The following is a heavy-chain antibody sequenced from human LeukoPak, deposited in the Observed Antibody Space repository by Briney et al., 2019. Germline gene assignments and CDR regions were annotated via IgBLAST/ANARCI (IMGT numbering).Heavy chain of an antibody. CDR3: AKDRDYIMGIVDY. Sequence: GGSLRLSCAASGFTFSSYSMHWVRQAPGKGLEWVAVIWYDGSNEYYADSVKGRFTVSRDNSKNTMYLQMNSLRAEDTAVYYCAKDRDYIMGIVDYWGQGTLVTVSS. CDR2: IWYDGSNE. CDR1: GFTFSSYS. D-gene: IGHD4/OR15-4a*01. V-gene: IGHV3-33*06. J-gene: IGHJ4*02.